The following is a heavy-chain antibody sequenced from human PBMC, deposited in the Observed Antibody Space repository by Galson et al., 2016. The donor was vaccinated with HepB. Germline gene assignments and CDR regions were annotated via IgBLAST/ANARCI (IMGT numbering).Heavy chain of an antibody. CDR3: ARSRDFVMDV. V-gene: IGHV2-70*01. CDR1: GFSLTYSGLF. Sequence: PALVKPTQTLTLTCTFSGFSLTYSGLFVNWIRQPPGKALEWLALIDWDDGIHYTSSQKTRLTISKDTSKRQVVLSMTNVAPMDTATYSCARSRDFVMDVWGQGVTVTVS. D-gene: IGHD2-15*01. CDR2: IDWDDGI. J-gene: IGHJ6*02.